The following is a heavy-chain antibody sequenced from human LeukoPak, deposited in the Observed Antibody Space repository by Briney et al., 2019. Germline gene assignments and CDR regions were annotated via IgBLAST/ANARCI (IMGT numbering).Heavy chain of an antibody. Sequence: GSSVKVSCKASGGTFSSYTISWVRQAPGQGLEWMGRIIPILGIANYAQKFQGRVTITADKSTSTAYMELSSLRSEDTAVYYCARVSASIAARGAFDIWGQGTMVTVSS. J-gene: IGHJ3*02. CDR3: ARVSASIAARGAFDI. CDR2: IIPILGIA. D-gene: IGHD6-6*01. V-gene: IGHV1-69*02. CDR1: GGTFSSYT.